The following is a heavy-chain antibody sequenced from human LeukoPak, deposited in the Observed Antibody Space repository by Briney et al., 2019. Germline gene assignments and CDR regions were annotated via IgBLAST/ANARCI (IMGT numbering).Heavy chain of an antibody. D-gene: IGHD2-2*01. V-gene: IGHV1-2*02. CDR3: ARRPINCIITNCYVDN. J-gene: IGHJ4*02. CDR1: VYTFTNFY. Sequence: ASVNVSCKPSVYTFTNFYIHWVRQAPGQGLEWMGWMNPNSGDTSYAREFQDRVTMTRDTSLTTAYMELSSLRSDDTAVYYCARRPINCIITNCYVDNWGQGTLVTVSS. CDR2: MNPNSGDT.